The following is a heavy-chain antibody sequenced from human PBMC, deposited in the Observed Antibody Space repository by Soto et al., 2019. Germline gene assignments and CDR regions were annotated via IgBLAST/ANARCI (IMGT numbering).Heavy chain of an antibody. V-gene: IGHV1-69*02. CDR2: INAINGIT. CDR3: ARSSGVYDILA. J-gene: IGHJ5*02. D-gene: IGHD3-9*01. Sequence: ASVKVSCKASGGTFSSYIISWVRQAPGQGLEWMGRINAINGITNYAQKFQGRVTITRDTSASTAYMELSSLRSEDTAVYYCARSSGVYDILAWGQGTLVTVSS. CDR1: GGTFSSYI.